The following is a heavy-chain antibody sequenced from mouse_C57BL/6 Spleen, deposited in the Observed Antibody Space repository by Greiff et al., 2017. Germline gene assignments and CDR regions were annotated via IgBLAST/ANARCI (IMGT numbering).Heavy chain of an antibody. CDR3: ARGGEYAD. CDR1: GYTFTSYG. V-gene: IGHV1-81*01. J-gene: IGHJ3*01. D-gene: IGHD2-13*01. Sequence: QVQLQQSGAELARPGASVKLSCKASGYTFTSYGISWVKQRTGQGLEWIGEIYPRSGNTYYNEKFKGKATLTADKSSSTTYMELRSLTSEVPAVNFCARGGEYADGGQGTLVTVSA. CDR2: IYPRSGNT.